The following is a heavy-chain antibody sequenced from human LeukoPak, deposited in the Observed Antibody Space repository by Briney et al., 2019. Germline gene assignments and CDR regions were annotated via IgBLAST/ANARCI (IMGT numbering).Heavy chain of an antibody. V-gene: IGHV4-59*01. Sequence: SETLSLTCTVSGGSISSYYWSWIRQPPGKGLEWIGYIYYSGSTNYNPSLKSRVTISVDTSKNQFSLKLSSVTAADTAVYYCARIHSTVVGFDYWAREPWSPSPQ. CDR2: IYYSGST. CDR3: ARIHSTVVGFDY. J-gene: IGHJ4*02. CDR1: GGSISSYY. D-gene: IGHD4-11*01.